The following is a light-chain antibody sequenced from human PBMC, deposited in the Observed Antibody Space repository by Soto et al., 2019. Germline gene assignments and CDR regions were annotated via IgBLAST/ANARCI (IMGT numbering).Light chain of an antibody. CDR3: QQYYSYPRT. CDR2: AAS. Sequence: AIPMTQSPSSFSASTGDRVTITCRASQGISSYLAWYQQRPGKAPKLLIYAASTLQSGVPSRFSGSGSGTDFTLTISCLQSEDFATYYCQQYYSYPRTFGQGTKVDIK. CDR1: QGISSY. V-gene: IGKV1-8*01. J-gene: IGKJ1*01.